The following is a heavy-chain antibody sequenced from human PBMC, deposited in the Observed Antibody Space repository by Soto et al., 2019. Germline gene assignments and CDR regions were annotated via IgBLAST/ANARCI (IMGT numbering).Heavy chain of an antibody. CDR2: ISGSGGST. D-gene: IGHD6-25*01. Sequence: EVQLLESGGGLVQPGGSLRLSCAASGFTFSSYAMSWVRQAPGKGLEWVSAISGSGGSTYYADSVKGRFTISRDNSKNTLCLQMNSLRAEDTAVYYCAKDSDPVSTSSGDVWGQGTTVTVSS. J-gene: IGHJ6*02. CDR1: GFTFSSYA. CDR3: AKDSDPVSTSSGDV. V-gene: IGHV3-23*01.